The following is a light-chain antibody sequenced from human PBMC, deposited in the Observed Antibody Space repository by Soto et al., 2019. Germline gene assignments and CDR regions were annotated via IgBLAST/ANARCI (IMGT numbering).Light chain of an antibody. CDR1: QSVSSN. CDR3: QQYNTWPPDRT. CDR2: GAS. V-gene: IGKV3-15*01. Sequence: EIVMTQSPATLSVSPGERATLSCRASQSVSSNLAWYQQKPGQAPRLLIYGASTRATGIPARFSGSGSGTEFPLTFSSLRSEDFAIYFCQQYNTWPPDRTFGQGTKVEIK. J-gene: IGKJ1*01.